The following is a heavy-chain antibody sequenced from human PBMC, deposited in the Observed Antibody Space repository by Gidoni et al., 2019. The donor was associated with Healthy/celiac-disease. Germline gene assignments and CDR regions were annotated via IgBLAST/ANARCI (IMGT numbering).Heavy chain of an antibody. CDR1: GFTFSSYA. V-gene: IGHV3-23*01. D-gene: IGHD6-6*01. J-gene: IGHJ4*02. CDR2: ISGSGGST. CDR3: AKRESIAARQGLYY. Sequence: EVQLLESGGGLVQTGGSRRLSGAASGFTFSSYAMSWVRQAPGKGLEWVSAISGSGGSTSYADSVKGRFTISRDNSKNTLYLQMNSLRAEDTAVYYCAKRESIAARQGLYYWGQGTLVTVSS.